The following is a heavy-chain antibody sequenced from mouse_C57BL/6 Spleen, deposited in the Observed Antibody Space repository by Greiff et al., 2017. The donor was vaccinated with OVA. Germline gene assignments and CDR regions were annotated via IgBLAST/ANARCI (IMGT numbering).Heavy chain of an antibody. D-gene: IGHD1-1*01. CDR2: INPYNGDT. CDR1: GYSFTGYF. V-gene: IGHV1-20*01. Sequence: VQLQQSGPELVKPGDSVKISCKASGYSFTGYFMNWVMQSHGKSLEWIGRINPYNGDTFYNQKFKGKATLTVDKSSSTAHMELRSLTSEDSAVYYCARDYYGSSTFDYWGQGTTLTVSS. CDR3: ARDYYGSSTFDY. J-gene: IGHJ2*01.